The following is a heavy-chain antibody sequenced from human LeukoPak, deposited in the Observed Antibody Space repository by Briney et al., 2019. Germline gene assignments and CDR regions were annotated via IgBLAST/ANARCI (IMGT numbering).Heavy chain of an antibody. CDR2: ISYDGSNK. Sequence: PGGSLRLSCAASGFTFSSYGMHWVRQAPGKGLEWVAVISYDGSNKYYADSAKGRFTISRDNSKSTLYLQMSSLRAEDTAVYYCAKDKQWLVGNQGIDYWGQGTLVTVSS. J-gene: IGHJ4*02. CDR1: GFTFSSYG. V-gene: IGHV3-30*18. D-gene: IGHD6-19*01. CDR3: AKDKQWLVGNQGIDY.